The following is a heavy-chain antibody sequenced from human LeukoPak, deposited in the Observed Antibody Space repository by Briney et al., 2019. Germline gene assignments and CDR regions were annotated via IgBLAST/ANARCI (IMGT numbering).Heavy chain of an antibody. CDR3: ARGTRSLWFGGAFDY. J-gene: IGHJ4*02. D-gene: IGHD3-10*01. CDR2: IYYSGST. CDR1: GGSISSSSYY. V-gene: IGHV4-39*07. Sequence: PSETLSLTSTVSGGSISSSSYYWGWIRQPPGKGLAWIGSIYYSGSTYYNPSLKSRVTISVDTSKNQFSLKLSSVTAADTAVYYCARGTRSLWFGGAFDYWRQGTLVTVSS.